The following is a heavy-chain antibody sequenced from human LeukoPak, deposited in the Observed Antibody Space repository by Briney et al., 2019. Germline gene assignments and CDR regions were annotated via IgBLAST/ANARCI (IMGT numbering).Heavy chain of an antibody. V-gene: IGHV4-59*01. Sequence: SETLSLTCTVSGGSISSYYWSWIRQPPGKGLEWIGYIYYSGSTNYNPSLKSRVTISVDTSKNQFSLKLSSVTAADTAVYYCARGGYSYGYPAGAFDIWGQGTMVTVSS. J-gene: IGHJ3*02. CDR1: GGSISSYY. CDR3: ARGGYSYGYPAGAFDI. D-gene: IGHD5-18*01. CDR2: IYYSGST.